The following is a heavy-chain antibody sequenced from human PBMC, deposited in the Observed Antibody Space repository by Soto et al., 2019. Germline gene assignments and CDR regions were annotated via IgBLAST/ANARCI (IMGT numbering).Heavy chain of an antibody. J-gene: IGHJ4*02. D-gene: IGHD5-12*01. CDR2: TRDKASGYTT. V-gene: IGHV3-72*01. CDR1: GFTFSDHF. CDR3: ARSYSGYPFDY. Sequence: EVQLVESGGGLVQPGGSLRLSCATSGFTFSDHFMDWVRQAPGKGLEWVGRTRDKASGYTTSYAASGIGRFTISRDDSKTSVYLKMSSLKTEGTAVYYCARSYSGYPFDYWGQGTLVTVSS.